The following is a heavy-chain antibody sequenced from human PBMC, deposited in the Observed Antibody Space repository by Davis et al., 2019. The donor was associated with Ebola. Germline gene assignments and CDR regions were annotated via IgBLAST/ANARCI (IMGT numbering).Heavy chain of an antibody. CDR3: ARLYCSSTSCPYYFDY. D-gene: IGHD2-2*01. V-gene: IGHV4-39*01. CDR2: VFSSGRT. J-gene: IGHJ4*02. Sequence: PSETLSLTCIVSGGSISSTTYSWDWMRQPPGKGLEWIGAVFSSGRTSYNPSLKSRVTISVDTSKNQFSLKLSSVTAADTAVYYCARLYCSSTSCPYYFDYWGQGTLVTVSS. CDR1: GGSISSTTYS.